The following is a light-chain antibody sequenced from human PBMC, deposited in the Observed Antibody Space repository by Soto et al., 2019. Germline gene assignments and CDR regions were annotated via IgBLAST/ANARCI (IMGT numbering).Light chain of an antibody. V-gene: IGKV3-11*01. Sequence: EIVLTQSPATLSFSPGETATLSCGAGQSVSGYIGWYRQKPGKAPRLLIYADSNRATGIPARFSGSGSGTDFTLTISSLEPEDFSVYYCQQRYNWPITFGQGTRLEIK. CDR3: QQRYNWPIT. J-gene: IGKJ5*01. CDR1: QSVSGY. CDR2: ADS.